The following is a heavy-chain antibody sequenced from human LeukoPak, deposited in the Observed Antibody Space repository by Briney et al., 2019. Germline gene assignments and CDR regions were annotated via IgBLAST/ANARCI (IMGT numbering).Heavy chain of an antibody. J-gene: IGHJ4*02. CDR1: GGTFSSYA. V-gene: IGHV1-69*04. CDR3: ARRCPSGSGSYYFDY. CDR2: IIPILGIA. Sequence: SVKVSCKASGGTFSSYAISWVRQAPGQGLEWMGRIIPILGIANYAQKFQGRVTITADKSTSTAYMELSSLRSEDTAVYYCARRCPSGSGSYYFDYWGQGTLVTVSS. D-gene: IGHD3-10*01.